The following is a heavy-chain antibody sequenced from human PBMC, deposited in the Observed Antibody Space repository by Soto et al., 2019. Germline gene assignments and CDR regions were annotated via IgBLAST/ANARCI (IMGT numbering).Heavy chain of an antibody. CDR3: ARDSTSGATYSGPSYYAMDV. D-gene: IGHD2-15*01. J-gene: IGHJ6*02. CDR1: GYNFTNYG. CDR2: ISGYNGNT. Sequence: ASVKVSCKASGYNFTNYGISWVRQAPGQGLQWMGWISGYNGNTHDAHKFQGRVTLTTDTSTTTAYIELNSLRAEDSAVYYCARDSTSGATYSGPSYYAMDVWGQGTTVTVSS. V-gene: IGHV1-18*04.